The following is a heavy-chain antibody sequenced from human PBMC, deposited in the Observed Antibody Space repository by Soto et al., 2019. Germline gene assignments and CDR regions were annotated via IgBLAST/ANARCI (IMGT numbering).Heavy chain of an antibody. CDR2: ILYDGSNK. CDR1: GFTFSNYI. J-gene: IGHJ4*02. V-gene: IGHV3-30-3*01. Sequence: QVQLVESGGGVVQPGRSLRLSCEASGFTFSNYIMHWVRQAPGKGLEWVAIILYDGSNKYYADSVKGRFSISRDNSKNTLYLQMHSLRDEDTAVYYCARDDEGGSYCDLGYWGQGTLVTVSS. D-gene: IGHD3-10*01. CDR3: ARDDEGGSYCDLGY.